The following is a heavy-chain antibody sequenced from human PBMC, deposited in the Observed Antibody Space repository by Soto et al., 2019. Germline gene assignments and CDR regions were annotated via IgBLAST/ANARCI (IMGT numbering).Heavy chain of an antibody. CDR3: VRGTMAPGLDH. V-gene: IGHV3-7*01. CDR2: IKGDGSEK. D-gene: IGHD3-3*01. J-gene: IGHJ4*02. Sequence: ASLRLSCAASGFTFSSYWINWFRQTPGKGLEWVANIKGDGSEKYYVDSLKGRFTISRDNAKNSLYLHMNSLRAEDTAVYYCVRGTMAPGLDHWGQGTLVTVSS. CDR1: GFTFSSYW.